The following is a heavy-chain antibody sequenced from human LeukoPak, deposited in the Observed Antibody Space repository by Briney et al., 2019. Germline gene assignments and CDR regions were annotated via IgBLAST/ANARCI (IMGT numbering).Heavy chain of an antibody. Sequence: SVKVSCKASGGTFSSYAISWVRQAPGQGLEWMGGIIPIFGTANYAQKFQGRVTITADESTSTAYMELSGLRSEDTAVYYCARARATIFGVVTSFYGMDVWGQGTTVTVSS. CDR2: IIPIFGTA. CDR1: GGTFSSYA. V-gene: IGHV1-69*13. CDR3: ARARATIFGVVTSFYGMDV. J-gene: IGHJ6*02. D-gene: IGHD3-3*01.